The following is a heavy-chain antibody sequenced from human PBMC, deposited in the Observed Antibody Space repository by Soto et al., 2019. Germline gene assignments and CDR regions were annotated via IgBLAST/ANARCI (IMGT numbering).Heavy chain of an antibody. CDR3: ARDGLSSSSSFDY. CDR2: IYPGDSDT. D-gene: IGHD6-6*01. V-gene: IGHV5-51*01. J-gene: IGHJ4*02. Sequence: PGESLKISCKASGYSFTDYWIGWVRQMPGKGLEWMGIIYPGDSDTKYSPSFQGQVTMLADKSISTAYLQWNSLKASDTAMYYCARDGLSSSSSFDYWGQGTLVTVSS. CDR1: GYSFTDYW.